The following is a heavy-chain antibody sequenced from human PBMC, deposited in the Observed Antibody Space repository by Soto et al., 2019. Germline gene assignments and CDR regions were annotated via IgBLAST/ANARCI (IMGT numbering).Heavy chain of an antibody. J-gene: IGHJ6*02. V-gene: IGHV1-18*01. D-gene: IGHD3-10*01. CDR2: ISAYNGNT. Sequence: ASVKVSCKASGYTFTSYGISWVRQAPGQGLEWMGWISAYNGNTNYAQKLQGRVTMTTDTSTSTAYMELRSLRSDHTAVYYCARGRVVRRVIEDYYHYGMDVCGQRTTFTVSS. CDR1: GYTFTSYG. CDR3: ARGRVVRRVIEDYYHYGMDV.